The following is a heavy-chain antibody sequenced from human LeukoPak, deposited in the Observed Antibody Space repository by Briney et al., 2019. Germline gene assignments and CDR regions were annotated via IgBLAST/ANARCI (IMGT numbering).Heavy chain of an antibody. CDR3: ATGDMVRSDYFDY. CDR2: IYYSGST. Sequence: PSETLSLTCTVSGGSISSSSYYWGWIRQPPGKGLEWVGSIYYSGSTYYNPSLKSRATISVDTSKNQFSLKLSSVTAADTAGYYCATGDMVRSDYFDYWGQGTLVTVSS. J-gene: IGHJ4*02. D-gene: IGHD3-10*01. CDR1: GGSISSSSYY. V-gene: IGHV4-39*01.